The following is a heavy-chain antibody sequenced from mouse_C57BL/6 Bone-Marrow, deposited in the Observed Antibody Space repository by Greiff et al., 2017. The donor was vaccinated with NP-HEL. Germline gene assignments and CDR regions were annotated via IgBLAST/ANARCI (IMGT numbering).Heavy chain of an antibody. V-gene: IGHV1-61*01. CDR3: ALREGNWYFDV. CDR1: GYTFTSYW. Sequence: VQLQQPGAELVRPGSSVKLSCKASGYTFTSYWMDWVKQRPGQGLEWIGNIYPSDSETHYNQKFKDKATLTVDKSSSTAYMQLSSLTSEDSAVYYCALREGNWYFDVWGTGTTVTVSS. J-gene: IGHJ1*03. CDR2: IYPSDSET.